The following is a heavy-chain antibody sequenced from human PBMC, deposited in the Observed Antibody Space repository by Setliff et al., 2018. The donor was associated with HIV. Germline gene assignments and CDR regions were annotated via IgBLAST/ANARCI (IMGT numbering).Heavy chain of an antibody. V-gene: IGHV4-38-2*02. CDR3: ARGTTLNVVPDAFDI. Sequence: PSETLSLTCTVTGYSISSGYYWAWIRQPPGKGLEWIGHIYHAGNTYYNPSLKSRVTISVDTSKNQISLRLNSLTAADTALYYCARGTTLNVVPDAFDIWGQGTTVTVSS. J-gene: IGHJ3*02. CDR1: GYSISSGYY. CDR2: IYHAGNT. D-gene: IGHD4-17*01.